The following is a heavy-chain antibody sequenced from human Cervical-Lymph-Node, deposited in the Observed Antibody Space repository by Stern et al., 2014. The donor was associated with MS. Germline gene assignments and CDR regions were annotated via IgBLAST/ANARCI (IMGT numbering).Heavy chain of an antibody. J-gene: IGHJ6*02. CDR2: ISLVGSNK. Sequence: MQLVESGGGVVQPGRSLRLSCAASGFSISSLGMHWVRQAPGKELEWVAVISLVGSNKKYGDAVKGRFSISSDNSNNTMYLQMNSLRPEDTAVYYCMGVGDAMDVWGQGTTVIVS. CDR1: GFSISSLG. V-gene: IGHV3-30*03. CDR3: MGVGDAMDV.